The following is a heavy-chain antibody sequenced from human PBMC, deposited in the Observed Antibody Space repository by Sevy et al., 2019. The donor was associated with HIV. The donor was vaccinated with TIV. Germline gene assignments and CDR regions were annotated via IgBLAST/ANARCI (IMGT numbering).Heavy chain of an antibody. Sequence: GGSLRLSCAASGFTFSSYAMSWVRQAPGKGLEWVSAISGSGGSTYYADSVQGRFTISRDNSKNTLYLQMNSLRAEDTAVYYCAKVPFKGQATFGGVISYWGQGTLVTVSS. CDR1: GFTFSSYA. D-gene: IGHD3-16*01. V-gene: IGHV3-23*01. CDR2: ISGSGGST. CDR3: AKVPFKGQATFGGVISY. J-gene: IGHJ4*02.